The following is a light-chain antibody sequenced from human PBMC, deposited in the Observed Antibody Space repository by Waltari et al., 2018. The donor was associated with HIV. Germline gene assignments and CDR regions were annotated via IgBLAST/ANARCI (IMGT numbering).Light chain of an antibody. CDR3: VLYMGSGIWV. V-gene: IGLV8-61*01. Sequence: QAVVTQEPSFSVSPGGTVTLTCGLSSGSVSTSYYPSWYQQTPGQAPRPLLYSTNSRSSGCPDRFSGSILGNQAALTITGAQADDESDYYCVLYMGSGIWVFGGGTKVTVL. CDR1: SGSVSTSYY. CDR2: STN. J-gene: IGLJ3*02.